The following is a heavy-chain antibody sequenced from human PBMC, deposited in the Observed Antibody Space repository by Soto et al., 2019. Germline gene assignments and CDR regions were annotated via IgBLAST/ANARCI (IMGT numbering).Heavy chain of an antibody. V-gene: IGHV3-23*01. J-gene: IGHJ5*02. D-gene: IGHD3-3*01. CDR3: AKLSRFWSGYNKWFDP. CDR2: ISGSGGST. CDR1: GFTFSSYA. Sequence: GGSLRLPCAASGFTFSSYAMNWLSQDPGKGLEWVSAISGSGGSTYYADSVKGRFTISRDNSKNALYLQMNSLRAEDTAVYYCAKLSRFWSGYNKWFDPGGQRTLVTVSS.